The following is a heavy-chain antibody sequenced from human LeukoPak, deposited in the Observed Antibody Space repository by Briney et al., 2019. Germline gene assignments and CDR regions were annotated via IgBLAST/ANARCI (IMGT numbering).Heavy chain of an antibody. CDR2: INPSGGST. J-gene: IGHJ6*02. D-gene: IGHD2-2*01. CDR1: GYSLIKYD. CDR3: ARSLTSSMDV. V-gene: IGHV1-46*01. Sequence: ASVKVSCKASGYSLIKYDMNWVRQAPGQGLEWMGIINPSGGSTSYAQKFQGRVTMTRDTSTSTVYMELSSLRSEDTAVYYCARSLTSSMDVWGQGTTVTVSS.